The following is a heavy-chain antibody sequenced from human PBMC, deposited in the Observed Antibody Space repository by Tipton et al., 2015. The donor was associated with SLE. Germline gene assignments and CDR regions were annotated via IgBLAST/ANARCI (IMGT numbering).Heavy chain of an antibody. CDR1: GGSFSGYY. J-gene: IGHJ3*02. V-gene: IGHV4-39*01. Sequence: GLVKPSETLSLTCAVYGGSFSGYYWSWIRQPPGKGLEWIGSIYYSGSTYYNPSLKSRVTISVDTSKNQFSLKLSSVTAADTAVYYCARHLSSYHAFDIWGQGTMVTVSS. CDR2: IYYSGST. CDR3: ARHLSSYHAFDI. D-gene: IGHD5-12*01.